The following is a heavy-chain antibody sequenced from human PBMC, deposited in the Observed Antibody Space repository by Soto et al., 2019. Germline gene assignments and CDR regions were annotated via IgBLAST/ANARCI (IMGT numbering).Heavy chain of an antibody. CDR1: GFTVSSNY. Sequence: EVQLVESGGGLVQPGGSLRLSCAASGFTVSSNYMSWVRQAPGKGLEWVSVIYSGGSTYYADSVKGRFTISRDNSKNTLYLQMNSLRAEDTAVYYCARGGYSSAPAFDYWGQGTLVTVSS. CDR3: ARGGYSSAPAFDY. V-gene: IGHV3-66*01. J-gene: IGHJ4*02. D-gene: IGHD6-25*01. CDR2: IYSGGST.